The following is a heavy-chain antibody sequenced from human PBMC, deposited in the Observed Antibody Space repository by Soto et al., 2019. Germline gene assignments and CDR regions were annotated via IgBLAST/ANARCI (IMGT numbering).Heavy chain of an antibody. CDR3: ARATYYYDSSGYSDRVLDY. CDR2: IYYSGNT. J-gene: IGHJ4*02. D-gene: IGHD3-22*01. Sequence: QVQLQESGPGLVKPSQTLSLTCTVSGGSISSGGYYWSWIRQHPGKGLEWIGYIYYSGNTYYNPSLKSRVTISEDTSKNQFSLKLSSVTAADTAVYYCARATYYYDSSGYSDRVLDYWGQGNLVTVSS. CDR1: GGSISSGGYY. V-gene: IGHV4-31*03.